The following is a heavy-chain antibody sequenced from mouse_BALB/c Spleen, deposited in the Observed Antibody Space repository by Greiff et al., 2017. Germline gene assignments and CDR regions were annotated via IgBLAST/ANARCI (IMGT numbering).Heavy chain of an antibody. CDR3: ARHYSYAMDY. V-gene: IGHV5-12-1*01. CDR2: ISSGGGST. D-gene: IGHD1-1*01. J-gene: IGHJ4*01. Sequence: EVMLVESGGGLVKPGGSLKLSCAASGFAFSSYDMSWVRQTPEKRLEWVAYISSGGGSTYYPDTVKGRFTISRDNAKNTLYLQMSSLKSEDTAMYYCARHYSYAMDYWGQGTSVTVSS. CDR1: GFAFSSYD.